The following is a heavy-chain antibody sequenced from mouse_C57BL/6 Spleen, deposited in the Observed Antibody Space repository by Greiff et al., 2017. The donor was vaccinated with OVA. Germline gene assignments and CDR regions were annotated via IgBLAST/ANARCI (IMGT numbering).Heavy chain of an antibody. V-gene: IGHV1-18*01. Sequence: VQLQQSGPELVKPGASVKIPCKASGYTFTDYNMDWVKQSHGKSLEWIGDINPNNGGTIYNQKFKGKATLTVDKSSSTAYMELRSLTSEDTAVYYCARYPLYYGSYYFDYWGQGTTLTVSS. D-gene: IGHD1-1*01. J-gene: IGHJ2*01. CDR1: GYTFTDYN. CDR3: ARYPLYYGSYYFDY. CDR2: INPNNGGT.